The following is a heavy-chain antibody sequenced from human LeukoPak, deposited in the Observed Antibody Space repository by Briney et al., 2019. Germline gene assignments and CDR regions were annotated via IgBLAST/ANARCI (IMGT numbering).Heavy chain of an antibody. V-gene: IGHV4-31*03. CDR2: IYYSGST. J-gene: IGHJ4*02. CDR1: GGSISSGGYY. CDR3: ARDPLPYCSGGSCYPK. Sequence: SETPSLTCTVSGGSISSGGYYWSRIRQHPGKGLEWIGYIYYSGSTYYNPSLKSRVTISVDTSKNQFSLKLSSVTAADTAVYYCARDPLPYCSGGSCYPKWGQGTLITVSS. D-gene: IGHD2-15*01.